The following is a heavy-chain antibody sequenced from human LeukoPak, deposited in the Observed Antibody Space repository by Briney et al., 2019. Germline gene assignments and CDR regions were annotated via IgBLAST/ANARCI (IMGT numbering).Heavy chain of an antibody. CDR3: AKTRSGSYSQPMGY. CDR2: ISTSSRTI. J-gene: IGHJ4*02. D-gene: IGHD1-26*01. CDR1: GFTFSSYD. V-gene: IGHV3-48*01. Sequence: GGSLTLSCAGSGFTFSSYDMNWVRQAPGKGLEWLAYISTSSRTIYYADSVKGRFTISRDNSKNTLYLQMNSLRAEDTAVYYCAKTRSGSYSQPMGYWGQGTLVTVSS.